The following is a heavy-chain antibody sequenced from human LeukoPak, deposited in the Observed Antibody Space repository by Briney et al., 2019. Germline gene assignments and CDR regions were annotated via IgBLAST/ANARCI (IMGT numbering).Heavy chain of an antibody. CDR1: GGSITSNDW. CDR2: IYYSGIT. CDR3: AREGQWLVLDAFDI. V-gene: IGHV4-4*02. J-gene: IGHJ3*02. Sequence: AEALSLTCSVSGGSITSNDWWSWVRQTPGKGLEWIGEIYYSGITNYNPSLKSRVTMSVDTSKNQFSLKLSSVTAADTAVYYCAREGQWLVLDAFDIWGQGTMVTVSS. D-gene: IGHD6-19*01.